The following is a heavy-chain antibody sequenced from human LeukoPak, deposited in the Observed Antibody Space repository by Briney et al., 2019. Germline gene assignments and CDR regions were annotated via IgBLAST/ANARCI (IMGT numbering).Heavy chain of an antibody. CDR3: ARVGGYYPSHWYFDL. V-gene: IGHV1-18*01. CDR2: ISAYNGNT. Sequence: ASVKVSCKASGYTFTSYGISWVRQAPGQGLEWMGWISAYNGNTNYAQKLQGRVTMTTDTSTSTAYMELRSLRSDDTAVYYCARVGGYYPSHWYFDLWGRGTLVTVSS. J-gene: IGHJ2*01. CDR1: GYTFTSYG. D-gene: IGHD3-22*01.